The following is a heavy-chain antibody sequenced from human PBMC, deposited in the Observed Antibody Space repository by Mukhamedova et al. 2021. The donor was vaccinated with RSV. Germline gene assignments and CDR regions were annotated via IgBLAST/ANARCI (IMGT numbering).Heavy chain of an antibody. Sequence: AISWVRQAPGQGLEWMGGIIPIFGTANYAQKFQGRVTITADESTSTAYMELSSLRSEDTAVYYCAMSYGHAYYFDYWGQGTLVTV. J-gene: IGHJ4*02. V-gene: IGHV1-69*01. D-gene: IGHD5-18*01. CDR2: IIPIFGTA. CDR1: A. CDR3: AMSYGHAYYFDY.